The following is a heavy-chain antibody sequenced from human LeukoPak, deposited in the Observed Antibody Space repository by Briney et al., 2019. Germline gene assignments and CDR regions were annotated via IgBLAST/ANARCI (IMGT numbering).Heavy chain of an antibody. CDR1: GFTVSSNY. D-gene: IGHD3-10*01. CDR3: ASYYGSGINDY. J-gene: IGHJ4*02. Sequence: GGSLRLSCAASGFTVSSNYMSWVRQAPGKGLEWVSVIYSGGSTYYADSVKGRFTISRDNAKNSLYLQMNSLRAEDTAVYYCASYYGSGINDYWGQGTLVTVSS. V-gene: IGHV3-53*01. CDR2: IYSGGST.